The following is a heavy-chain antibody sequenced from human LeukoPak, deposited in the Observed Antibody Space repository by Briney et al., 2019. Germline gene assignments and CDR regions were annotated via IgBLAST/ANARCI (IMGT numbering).Heavy chain of an antibody. J-gene: IGHJ4*02. CDR2: IYPGDSET. CDR3: ARLSGSGAFFELYFIN. CDR1: GYIFTNNW. D-gene: IGHD3-10*01. Sequence: GESLKISCKGSGYIFTNNWIGWVRQMPGKGLEWMGIIYPGDSETTYSPSFQGRVTISADKSISTAYLQWGSLKASDTAMYYCARLSGSGAFFELYFINWGQGALVTVSS. V-gene: IGHV5-51*01.